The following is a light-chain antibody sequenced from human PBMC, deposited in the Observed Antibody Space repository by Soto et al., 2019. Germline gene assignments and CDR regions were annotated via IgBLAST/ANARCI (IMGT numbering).Light chain of an antibody. CDR3: QQRSNWPPIT. V-gene: IGKV3-11*01. CDR2: DAS. Sequence: IVLTNSQAPRWLFPGERATLSCRASQRVKTFLVWYQQRPGQAPRLLFHDASHRAAGIPARFSGSGFGTDFTLTISSLEPEDAAVYYCQQRSNWPPITFGQGTRLEIK. J-gene: IGKJ5*01. CDR1: QRVKTF.